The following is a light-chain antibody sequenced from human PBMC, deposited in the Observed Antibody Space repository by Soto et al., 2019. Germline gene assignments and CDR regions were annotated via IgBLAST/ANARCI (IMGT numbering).Light chain of an antibody. CDR2: DVN. Sequence: QSALTQPASVSGSPGQSITISCTGTSSDVGAYNYVSWYQQHPGKAPKLVIYDVNIRPSGVSNRFSGSKSGNTASLTISGLQAEDEADYYCTSWTTSTTMKFGGGTQLTVL. CDR1: SSDVGAYNY. CDR3: TSWTTSTTMK. J-gene: IGLJ2*01. V-gene: IGLV2-14*01.